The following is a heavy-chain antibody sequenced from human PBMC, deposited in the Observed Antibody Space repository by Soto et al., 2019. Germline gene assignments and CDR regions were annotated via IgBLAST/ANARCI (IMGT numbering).Heavy chain of an antibody. CDR1: GFTFSSHA. CDR2: ISAGGGDR. CDR3: ARDQSPRVEGGMVGDH. J-gene: IGHJ5*02. Sequence: EVHLLESGGALAQPGGSLRLSCAASGFTFSSHAINWVRQAPGKGLEWVSGISAGGGDRYYADSVKGRFTISRDTSNNTVHLQMNSLRVEDTAVYYCARDQSPRVEGGMVGDHWGQGTLVTVSS. V-gene: IGHV3-23*01. D-gene: IGHD2-15*01.